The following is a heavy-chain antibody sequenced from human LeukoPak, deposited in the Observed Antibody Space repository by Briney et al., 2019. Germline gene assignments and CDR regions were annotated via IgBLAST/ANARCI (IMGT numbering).Heavy chain of an antibody. D-gene: IGHD6-13*01. CDR2: ISAYNGNT. Sequence: ASVKVSCKASGYTFTSYGISWVRQAPGQGLEWMGWISAYNGNTNYAQKLQGRVTMTTDTSTSTAYMELRSLRSDDTAVYYCTRGEISTSWYLSCDYWGQGTLVTVSS. J-gene: IGHJ4*02. CDR1: GYTFTSYG. V-gene: IGHV1-18*01. CDR3: TRGEISTSWYLSCDY.